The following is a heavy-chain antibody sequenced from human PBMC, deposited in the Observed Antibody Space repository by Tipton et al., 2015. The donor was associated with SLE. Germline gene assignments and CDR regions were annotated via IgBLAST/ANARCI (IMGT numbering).Heavy chain of an antibody. V-gene: IGHV4-59*08. CDR1: GGSFSGYY. Sequence: TLSLTCAVYGGSFSGYYWSWIRQPPGKGLEWIGYIYYSGSTNYNPSLKSRVTISVDTSKNQFSLKLSSVTAADTAVYYCARVDNSGYYCFDDWGQGTLVTVSS. D-gene: IGHD3-22*01. CDR3: ARVDNSGYYCFDD. J-gene: IGHJ4*02. CDR2: IYYSGST.